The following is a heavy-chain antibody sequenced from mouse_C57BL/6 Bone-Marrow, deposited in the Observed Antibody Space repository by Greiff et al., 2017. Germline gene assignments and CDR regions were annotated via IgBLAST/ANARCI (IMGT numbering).Heavy chain of an antibody. CDR3: ARRELGGDYYAMDY. Sequence: QVQLQQPGAELVRPGTSVKLSCKASGYTFTSYWMHWVKQRPGQGLEWIGVIDPSDSYTNYNQKFKGKATLTVDTSSSTAYMQLSSLTSGNSAVYYCARRELGGDYYAMDYWGQGTSVTVSS. D-gene: IGHD4-1*01. CDR2: IDPSDSYT. V-gene: IGHV1-59*01. J-gene: IGHJ4*01. CDR1: GYTFTSYW.